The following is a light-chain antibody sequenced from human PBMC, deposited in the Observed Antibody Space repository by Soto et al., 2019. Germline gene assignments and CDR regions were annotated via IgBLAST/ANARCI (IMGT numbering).Light chain of an antibody. V-gene: IGLV2-18*02. CDR2: DAS. Sequence: QSALTQPPSVSGSPGQSVTISCTGTSSDVGSYNRVSWYQQPPGTAPKLLIYDASNRPAGVPDRFSGSKSGNTASLTISGLQYEDEADYYCSSYTASSTLFGGGTKLTVL. CDR3: SSYTASSTL. CDR1: SSDVGSYNR. J-gene: IGLJ2*01.